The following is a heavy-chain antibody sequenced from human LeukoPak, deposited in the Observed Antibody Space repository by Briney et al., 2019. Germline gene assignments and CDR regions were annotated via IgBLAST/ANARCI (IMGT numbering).Heavy chain of an antibody. CDR1: GFTYSSYA. CDR3: ARRAGAYSHPYDY. D-gene: IGHD4/OR15-4a*01. J-gene: IGHJ4*02. CDR2: IISSGGRT. Sequence: GGSLRLSCAASGFTYSSYAMSWVRQAPGKGLEWVSSIISSGGRTYYADSVKGRFTISRDNSKNTLYLQMNSLRGEDTAVYYCARRAGAYSHPYDYWGQGTLATVSS. V-gene: IGHV3-23*01.